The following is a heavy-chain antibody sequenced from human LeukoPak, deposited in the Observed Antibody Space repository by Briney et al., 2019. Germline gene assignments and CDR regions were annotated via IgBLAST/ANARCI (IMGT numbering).Heavy chain of an antibody. CDR3: AREASGYYRDF. V-gene: IGHV3-33*01. J-gene: IGHJ4*02. Sequence: PGTSLRLSCAASGFTFSSHGMHWVRQAPGKGLDWVAVIWYDGSKTLYADSVEGRFTISRDDSKNTLYLQMNSLRAEDTAVYYCAREASGYYRDFWGQGTLVTVSS. CDR1: GFTFSSHG. D-gene: IGHD3-3*01. CDR2: IWYDGSKT.